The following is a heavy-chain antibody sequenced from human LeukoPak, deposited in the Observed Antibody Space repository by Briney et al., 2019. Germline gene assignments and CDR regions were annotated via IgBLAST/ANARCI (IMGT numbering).Heavy chain of an antibody. D-gene: IGHD3-22*01. Sequence: SETLSLTCTVSGGSISSYYWSWIRQPPGKGLEWIGEINHSGSTNYNPSLKSRVTISVDTSKNQFSLKLSSVTAADTAVYYCARRGVYDSSGYYYPWGQGTLVTVSS. CDR1: GGSISSYY. CDR2: INHSGST. J-gene: IGHJ5*02. V-gene: IGHV4-34*01. CDR3: ARRGVYDSSGYYYP.